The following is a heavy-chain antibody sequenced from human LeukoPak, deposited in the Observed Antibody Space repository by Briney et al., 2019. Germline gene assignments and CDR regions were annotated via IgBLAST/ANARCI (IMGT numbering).Heavy chain of an antibody. CDR2: ISYDGSNK. CDR1: GFTFSSYG. CDR3: AKERGTQLWFKYYFDY. Sequence: GGSLRLSCAASGFTFSSYGVPWVRQAPGKGLEWVAVISYDGSNKYYADSVKGRFTISRDNSKNTLYLQMNSLRAEDTAVYYCAKERGTQLWFKYYFDYWGQGTLVTVSS. V-gene: IGHV3-30*18. D-gene: IGHD5-18*01. J-gene: IGHJ4*02.